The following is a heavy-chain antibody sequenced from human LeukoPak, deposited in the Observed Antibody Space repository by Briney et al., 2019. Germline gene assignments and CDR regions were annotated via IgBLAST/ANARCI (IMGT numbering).Heavy chain of an antibody. CDR1: GYTFTAYY. J-gene: IGHJ5*01. V-gene: IGHV1-2*02. D-gene: IGHD3-10*01. CDR3: ARVSGTASFGNYWFDS. Sequence: ASVKVSCKASGYTFTAYYIHWVRQAPGQGLEWMGWINPNSGATNHAQNFQARVAMTRDTSISTAYMELSSLRSDDTAVYYCARVSGTASFGNYWFDSWGRGTLVTVSS. CDR2: INPNSGAT.